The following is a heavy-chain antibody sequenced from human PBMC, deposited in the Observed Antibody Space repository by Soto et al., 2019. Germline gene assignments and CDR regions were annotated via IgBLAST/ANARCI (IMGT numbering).Heavy chain of an antibody. CDR1: GFTFSHYA. CDR3: AKCGASNTGIPTGFDP. V-gene: IGHV3-23*01. Sequence: GGSLRLSCAVSGFTFSHYAMAWVRQAPGKGLEYVSSITGSGIDTYYANSVRGRFTIFRDNSKNTLYVQMNSLRVEDTAIYYCAKCGASNTGIPTGFDPWVQGILVTGSS. J-gene: IGHJ5*02. D-gene: IGHD2-15*01. CDR2: ITGSGIDT.